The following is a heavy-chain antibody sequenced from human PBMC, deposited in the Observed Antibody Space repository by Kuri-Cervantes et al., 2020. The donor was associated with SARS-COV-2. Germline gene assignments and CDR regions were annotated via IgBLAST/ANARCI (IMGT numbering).Heavy chain of an antibody. Sequence: GESLKISCKASGYSFSSYWISWVRQMPGKGLEWMGRIDPSDSYTNYSPSFQGHVTISADESISTAYLQWSSLKASDTAMYYCARRSSGEYNYYYMDVWGKGTTVTVSS. D-gene: IGHD7-27*01. CDR3: ARRSSGEYNYYYMDV. CDR1: GYSFSSYW. CDR2: IDPSDSYT. V-gene: IGHV5-10-1*01. J-gene: IGHJ6*03.